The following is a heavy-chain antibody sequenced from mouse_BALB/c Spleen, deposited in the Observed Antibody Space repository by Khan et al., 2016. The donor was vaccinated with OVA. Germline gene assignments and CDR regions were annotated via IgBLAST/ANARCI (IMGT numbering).Heavy chain of an antibody. CDR3: ARSNDYCRRLYALGY. J-gene: IGHJ4*01. Sequence: DLVKPGASVKLSCKASGYTFSSYWIHWIKQGPGQGLEWIGPISPGSGSDYYNTMFRGKATLTVDTSSRTAYFQLNSLSSEDSAVYFCARSNDYCRRLYALGYWGLGTSVTVSS. V-gene: IGHV1S41*01. D-gene: IGHD1-1*01. CDR2: ISPGSGSD. CDR1: GYTFSSYW.